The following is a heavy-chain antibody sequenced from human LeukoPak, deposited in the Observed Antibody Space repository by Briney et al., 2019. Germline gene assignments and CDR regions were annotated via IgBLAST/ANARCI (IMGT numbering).Heavy chain of an antibody. V-gene: IGHV3-23*01. CDR1: GFTFSSYA. D-gene: IGHD3-3*01. Sequence: GGSLRLSCAASGFTFSSYAMSWVRQAPGKGLEWVSAISGSGGSTYYADSVKGRFTISRDNSKNTLYLQMNSLRAEDTAVYYCATLLEWLLFPFDYWGQGTLVTVSS. J-gene: IGHJ4*02. CDR2: ISGSGGST. CDR3: ATLLEWLLFPFDY.